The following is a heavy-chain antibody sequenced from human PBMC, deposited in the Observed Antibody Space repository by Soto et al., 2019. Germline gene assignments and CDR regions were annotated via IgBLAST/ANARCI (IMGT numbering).Heavy chain of an antibody. J-gene: IGHJ4*02. D-gene: IGHD6-6*01. CDR1: GFTFSSYS. CDR3: ARDVYSSSRYFDY. Sequence: EVQLVESGGGLVKPGGSLRLSCAASGFTFSSYSMNWVRQAPGKGLEWVSSISSSSSYIYYADSVKGRFTISRDNAKNSLYLQMNSLRAEYTAVYFCARDVYSSSRYFDYWGQGTLVTVSS. V-gene: IGHV3-21*01. CDR2: ISSSSSYI.